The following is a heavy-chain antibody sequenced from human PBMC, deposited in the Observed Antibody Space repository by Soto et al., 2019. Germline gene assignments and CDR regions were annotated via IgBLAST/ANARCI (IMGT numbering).Heavy chain of an antibody. Sequence: GGSLRLSCAASGFTVTSYYMSWVRQAPGKGLEWVSLIYTGGNTNYADSVKGGFTISRDNSKNTLYLQMNSLRAEDTAVYYCARDYYYGSGNYYRADYYHYGMDVWGQGTTVTVS. D-gene: IGHD3-10*01. J-gene: IGHJ6*02. CDR3: ARDYYYGSGNYYRADYYHYGMDV. CDR2: IYTGGNT. CDR1: GFTVTSYY. V-gene: IGHV3-53*01.